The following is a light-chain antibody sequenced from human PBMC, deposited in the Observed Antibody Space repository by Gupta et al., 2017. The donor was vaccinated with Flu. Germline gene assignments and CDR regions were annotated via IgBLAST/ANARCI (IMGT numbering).Light chain of an antibody. V-gene: IGLV3-21*02. CDR3: QLWDATADQRYV. CDR2: NDD. CDR1: NIGIKS. Sequence: SYVLTHPPSVSVAPGQTDRITCGGHNIGIKSVHWYQQKPGQAPVLVVYNDDDRPSGIPERFSGSNSGNTATLTITRVEAGDEADYYCQLWDATADQRYVFGTGTKVTVL. J-gene: IGLJ1*01.